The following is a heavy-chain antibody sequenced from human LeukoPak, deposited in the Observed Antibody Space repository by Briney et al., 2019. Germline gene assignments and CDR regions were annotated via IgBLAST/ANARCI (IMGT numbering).Heavy chain of an antibody. J-gene: IGHJ3*02. D-gene: IGHD3-10*01. CDR1: GYSISSGYY. Sequence: SETLSLTCTVSGYSISSGYYWGWIRQPPGKGLEWIGSIYHSGSTDYSPSLKSRVTISLDTSRNQCSLKLTSVTAADTAVYYCAKSNGYGLVDIWGQGTMVTVSS. CDR2: IYHSGST. CDR3: AKSNGYGLVDI. V-gene: IGHV4-38-2*02.